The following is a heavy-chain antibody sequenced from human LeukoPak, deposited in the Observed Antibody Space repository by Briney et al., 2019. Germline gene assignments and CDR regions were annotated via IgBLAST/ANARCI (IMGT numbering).Heavy chain of an antibody. CDR3: AGPGAGDLDY. J-gene: IGHJ4*02. Sequence: SSETLSLTCAVYGGPFGVYHWSWVRQPPGKGLEWIGEINHSGSTNYNPSLKSRVTISVDTSKNHFSLKLSSVTAADTAVYYCAGPGAGDLDYWGQGTLVTVSS. D-gene: IGHD3-10*01. CDR1: GGPFGVYH. V-gene: IGHV4-34*01. CDR2: INHSGST.